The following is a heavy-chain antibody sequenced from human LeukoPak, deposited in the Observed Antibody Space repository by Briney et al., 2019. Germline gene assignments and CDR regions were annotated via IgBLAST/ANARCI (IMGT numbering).Heavy chain of an antibody. D-gene: IGHD4-23*01. Sequence: GGSLRLSCAASGFTFSSYGMHWVRQAPGKGLGWVAVIWYDGSNKYYADSVKGRFTISRDNSKNTLYLQMNSLRAEDTAVYYCAREVNAGYFDYWGQGTLVTVSS. CDR3: AREVNAGYFDY. V-gene: IGHV3-33*01. CDR1: GFTFSSYG. J-gene: IGHJ4*02. CDR2: IWYDGSNK.